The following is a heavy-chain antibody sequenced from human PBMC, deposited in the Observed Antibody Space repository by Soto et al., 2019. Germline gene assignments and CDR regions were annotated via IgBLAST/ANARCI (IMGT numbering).Heavy chain of an antibody. D-gene: IGHD3-10*01. CDR2: IYYSGST. CDR3: ARGRGSGSSFYYYGMDV. J-gene: IGHJ6*02. V-gene: IGHV4-59*01. Sequence: PSETLSLTCTVSGGSISSYYWSWIRQPPGKGLEWIGYIYYSGSTNYNPFLKSRVTISVDTSKNQFSLKLSSVTAADTAVYYCARGRGSGSSFYYYGMDVWGQGTTVTVSS. CDR1: GGSISSYY.